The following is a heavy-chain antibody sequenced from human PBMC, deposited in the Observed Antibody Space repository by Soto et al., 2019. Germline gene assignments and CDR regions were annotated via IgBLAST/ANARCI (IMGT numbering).Heavy chain of an antibody. CDR1: GGTFSSYA. J-gene: IGHJ6*02. Sequence: SVKVYCKASGGTFSSYAISWVRQATGQGLEWMGGIIPIFGTANYAQKFQGRVTITADESTSTAYMELSSLRSEDTAVYYCARVGSYGLYYYYYYGMDVWGQGTTVTVSS. CDR2: IIPIFGTA. CDR3: ARVGSYGLYYYYYYGMDV. V-gene: IGHV1-69*13. D-gene: IGHD5-18*01.